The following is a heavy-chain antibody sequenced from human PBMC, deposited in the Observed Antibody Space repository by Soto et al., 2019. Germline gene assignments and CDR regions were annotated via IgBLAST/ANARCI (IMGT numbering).Heavy chain of an antibody. V-gene: IGHV3-53*01. J-gene: IGHJ6*02. D-gene: IGHD2-15*01. CDR1: GFTVSSNY. CDR2: IYSGGST. CDR3: AGSDSLYYYYYYGMDV. Sequence: GGSLRLFCAASGFTVSSNYMSWVRQAPGKGLEWVSVIYSGGSTYYADSVKGRFTISRDNSKNTLYLQMNSLRAEDTAVYYCAGSDSLYYYYYYGMDVWGQGTTVTVSS.